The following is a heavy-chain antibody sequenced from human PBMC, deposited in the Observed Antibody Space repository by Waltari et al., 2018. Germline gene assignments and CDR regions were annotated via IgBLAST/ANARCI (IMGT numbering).Heavy chain of an antibody. Sequence: EVQLVESGGGLVKPGGSLRLSCAASGFTFSSYSMNWVRQAPGKGLEWVSSISISSTSICYADSVKGPFTISRDNAKNSLYLQMNSLRAEDTAVYYCAPSWSHGPPRYWGQGTLFTVSS. CDR3: APSWSHGPPRY. J-gene: IGHJ4*02. CDR1: GFTFSSYS. V-gene: IGHV3-21*01. CDR2: ISISSTSI. D-gene: IGHD2-8*02.